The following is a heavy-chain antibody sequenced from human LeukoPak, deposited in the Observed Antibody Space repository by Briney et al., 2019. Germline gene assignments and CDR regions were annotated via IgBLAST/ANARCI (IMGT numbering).Heavy chain of an antibody. CDR3: ARGECYYDSSGYGVFDY. Sequence: SETLSLTCTVSGGSITSRSNYWGWIRQPPGKGLEWIGSINYSGSTYYNPSLKSRVTISVDTSKNQFSLKLSSVTAGDTAMYYGARGECYYDSSGYGVFDYWGQGTLVTVSS. J-gene: IGHJ4*02. CDR1: GGSITSRSNY. V-gene: IGHV4-39*07. D-gene: IGHD3-22*01. CDR2: INYSGST.